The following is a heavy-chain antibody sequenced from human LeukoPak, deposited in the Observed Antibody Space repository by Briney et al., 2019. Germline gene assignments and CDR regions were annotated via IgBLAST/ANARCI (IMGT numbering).Heavy chain of an antibody. CDR3: AKDLRGEDHSSWFSD. CDR1: GFTFSGYA. J-gene: IGHJ4*02. D-gene: IGHD6-13*01. V-gene: IGHV3-23*01. CDR2: ISGSGRST. Sequence: GGSLRLSCAASGFTFSGYAMSWVRQAPGKALEWVSGISGSGRSTYYADSVKGRFTISRDNSKNTLWLQMNSLRAEDTAVYYCAKDLRGEDHSSWFSDWGQGTLVTVSS.